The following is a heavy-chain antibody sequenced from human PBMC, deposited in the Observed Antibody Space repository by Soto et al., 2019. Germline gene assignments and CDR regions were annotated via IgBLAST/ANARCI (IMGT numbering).Heavy chain of an antibody. Sequence: QVQLVESGGGVVQPGRSLRLSCAASGFTFSSHGMHWVRQAPGKGLEWVAVISYDGSKKYYADSVKGRFTISIDNSKNTRYPQMNRLRAEDPAVYYCAKRKESGDSYGDDAFDIWGQGTMVTVSS. V-gene: IGHV3-30*18. CDR1: GFTFSSHG. D-gene: IGHD5-18*01. CDR2: ISYDGSKK. J-gene: IGHJ3*02. CDR3: AKRKESGDSYGDDAFDI.